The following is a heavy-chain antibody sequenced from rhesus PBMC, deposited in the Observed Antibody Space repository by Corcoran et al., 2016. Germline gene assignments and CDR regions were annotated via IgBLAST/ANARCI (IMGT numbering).Heavy chain of an antibody. J-gene: IGHJ4*01. CDR1: GFTFSNYY. V-gene: IGHV3-13*01. CDR3: TRYSNYRGSFDY. Sequence: EVQLVESGGGLVQPGGSLRLSCAASGFTFSNYYLHWVRPPQGKGLEWVGLIRNKANSYTTEYAAAVKGRLTIARDDSKNTLYLQMRSLKTEDTALYYCTRYSNYRGSFDYWGQGVLVTVSS. CDR2: IRNKANSYTT. D-gene: IGHD4-23*01.